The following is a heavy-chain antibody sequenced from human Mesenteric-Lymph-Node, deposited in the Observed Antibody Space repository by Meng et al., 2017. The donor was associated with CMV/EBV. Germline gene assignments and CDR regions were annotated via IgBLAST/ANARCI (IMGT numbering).Heavy chain of an antibody. Sequence: GESLKISCAASGFTFSSYGMHWVRQAPGKGLEWVSSISSSSSYIYYADSVKGRFTISRDNAKNSLYLQMNSLRAEDTAVYYCARAAYYDFWSGYYPDTNNWFDPWGQGTLVTVSS. D-gene: IGHD3-3*01. V-gene: IGHV3-21*01. CDR1: GFTFSSYG. J-gene: IGHJ5*02. CDR2: ISSSSSYI. CDR3: ARAAYYDFWSGYYPDTNNWFDP.